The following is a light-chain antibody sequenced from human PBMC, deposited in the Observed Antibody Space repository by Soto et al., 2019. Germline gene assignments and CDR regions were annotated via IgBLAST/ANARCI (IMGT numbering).Light chain of an antibody. V-gene: IGKV3-20*01. CDR3: QQYGSSPFT. J-gene: IGKJ2*01. CDR2: GAS. CDR1: QSVRSNY. Sequence: EIVLTQSPGTLSLSPGERATLSCRASQSVRSNYLAWYQQKPGQAPRLLIHGASSRATGIPDRFSGSGSGTDFTLTIRRLEPEDFAVYYCQQYGSSPFTFGQGTNLEIK.